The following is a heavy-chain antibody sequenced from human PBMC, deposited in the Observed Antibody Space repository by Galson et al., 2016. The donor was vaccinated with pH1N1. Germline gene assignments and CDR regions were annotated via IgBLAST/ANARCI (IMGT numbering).Heavy chain of an antibody. J-gene: IGHJ4*02. CDR3: ARRSTELGLDY. Sequence: QSGAEVKKPGESLKISCRGSGYTFTTHWVAWVRQTPEKGLEWMGNIYPGDSDTKYSPSFQGQVTMSVDKSINTAYLLWSSLKASDTAMYYCARRSTELGLDYWGQGVLVTVSS. CDR2: IYPGDSDT. D-gene: IGHD2/OR15-2a*01. CDR1: GYTFTTHW. V-gene: IGHV5-51*03.